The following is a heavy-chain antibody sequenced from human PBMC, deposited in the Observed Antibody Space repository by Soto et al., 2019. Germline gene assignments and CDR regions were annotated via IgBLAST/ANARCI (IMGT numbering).Heavy chain of an antibody. J-gene: IGHJ3*02. Sequence: EVQLVESGGGVVRPGGSLRLSCAASGFTFDDYGMSWVRQAPGKGLEWVSGINWNGGSTGYADSVKGRFTISRDNSKNCLYLQMNSLRAEDTALYYCARVPPGGYSGYDSAFDIWGQGTMVTVSS. D-gene: IGHD5-12*01. CDR3: ARVPPGGYSGYDSAFDI. CDR1: GFTFDDYG. CDR2: INWNGGST. V-gene: IGHV3-20*04.